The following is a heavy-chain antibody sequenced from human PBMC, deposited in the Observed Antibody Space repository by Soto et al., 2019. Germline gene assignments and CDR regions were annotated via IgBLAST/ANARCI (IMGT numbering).Heavy chain of an antibody. CDR1: GFTFSSYC. CDR2: ISYDGSNK. CDR3: AKEFTMVRGVLDY. D-gene: IGHD3-10*01. J-gene: IGHJ4*02. V-gene: IGHV3-30*18. Sequence: GGSLRLSCAASGFTFSSYCMHWVRQAPGKGLEWVAVISYDGSNKYYADSVKGRFTISRDNSKNTLYLQMNSLRAEDTAVYYCAKEFTMVRGVLDYWGQGTLVTVSS.